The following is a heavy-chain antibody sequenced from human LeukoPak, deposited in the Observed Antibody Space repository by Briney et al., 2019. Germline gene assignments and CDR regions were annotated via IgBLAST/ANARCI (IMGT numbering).Heavy chain of an antibody. J-gene: IGHJ4*02. CDR1: GVSVTSNTYY. CDR3: ATQKWFGTFDY. CDR2: VSYTGIP. Sequence: SQTLSLTCPVSGVSVTSNTYYWSWIRQPPGEGLEWIGYVSYTGIPNYNPSLKSRVTISLDTSKAQFSLQLTSVTAADTAVYFCATQKWFGTFDYWGQGALVTVSS. D-gene: IGHD3-10*01. V-gene: IGHV4-61*01.